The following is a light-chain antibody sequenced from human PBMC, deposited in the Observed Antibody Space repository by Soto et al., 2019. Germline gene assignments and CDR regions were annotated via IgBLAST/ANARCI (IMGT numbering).Light chain of an antibody. V-gene: IGKV3-20*01. J-gene: IGKJ1*01. CDR3: LQYDSSPWT. CDR1: QSVSSSF. CDR2: GAS. Sequence: EIVLTQSPGTLSLSPGERATLSCRASQSVSSSFLAWYQQKPGQAPRLLIYGASSRATDIPDRFSGSGSGTDFTLTISRLEPEDVAVYYCLQYDSSPWTFGQGTKVEIK.